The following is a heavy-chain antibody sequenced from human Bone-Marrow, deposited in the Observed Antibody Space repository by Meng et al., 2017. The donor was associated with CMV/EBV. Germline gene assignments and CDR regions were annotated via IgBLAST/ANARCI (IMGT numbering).Heavy chain of an antibody. J-gene: IGHJ3*01. D-gene: IGHD2-2*01. CDR2: IKQRGSEA. CDR1: GFTFSNYY. CDR3: AREGVVVVPATMDDAFDV. Sequence: GGSLRLSCVASGFTFSNYYMSWVRQAPGKGLEWVANIKQRGSEAFYVDSVKGRFTISRDDAKNSLYLQMNSLTAEDTALYYCAREGVVVVPATMDDAFDVWGQGTRVT. V-gene: IGHV3-7*01.